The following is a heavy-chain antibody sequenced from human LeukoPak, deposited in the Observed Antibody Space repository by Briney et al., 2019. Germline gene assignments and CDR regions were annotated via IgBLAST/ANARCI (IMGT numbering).Heavy chain of an antibody. CDR1: GYTFTGYY. Sequence: ASVKVSCKASGYTFTGYYMHWVRQAPGQGLEWMGWINPNSGGTNYAQKFQGRVTMTRDTSISTAYMELSSLRAEDTAVYYCARGADYYDSSGYYGAFDIWGQGTMVTVSS. CDR2: INPNSGGT. J-gene: IGHJ3*02. CDR3: ARGADYYDSSGYYGAFDI. D-gene: IGHD3-22*01. V-gene: IGHV1-2*02.